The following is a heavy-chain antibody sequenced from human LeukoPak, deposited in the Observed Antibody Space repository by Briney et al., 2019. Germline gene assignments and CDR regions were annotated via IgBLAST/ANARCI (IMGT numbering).Heavy chain of an antibody. Sequence: ASVKVSCKASGYTFTSYYMHWVRQAPGQGLEWMGIINPSGGSTSYAQKFQGRVTITADESTSTAYMELSSLRSEDTAVYYCARDPPDYWGQGTLVTVSS. CDR1: GYTFTSYY. V-gene: IGHV1-46*01. J-gene: IGHJ4*02. CDR3: ARDPPDY. CDR2: INPSGGST.